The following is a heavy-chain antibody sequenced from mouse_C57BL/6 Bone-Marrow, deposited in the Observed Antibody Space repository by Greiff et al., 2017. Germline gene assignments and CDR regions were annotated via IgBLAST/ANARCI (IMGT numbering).Heavy chain of an antibody. J-gene: IGHJ4*01. V-gene: IGHV14-2*01. CDR2: IDPEDGET. CDR3: ARGDGTTGLAMDY. D-gene: IGHD3-1*01. Sequence: VQLQQSGAELVKPGASVKLSCTASGFNIQDYYMHWVKQRTEQGLEWIGRIDPEDGETKYAPKFQGTATITADPSSNTAYLQLSSLTSEDTAVYYCARGDGTTGLAMDYWGQGTSVTVSS. CDR1: GFNIQDYY.